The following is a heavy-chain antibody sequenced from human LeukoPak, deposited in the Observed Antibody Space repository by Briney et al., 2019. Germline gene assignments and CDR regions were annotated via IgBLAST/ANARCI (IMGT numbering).Heavy chain of an antibody. Sequence: GGSLRLSCAASGFTFSSYAMSWVRQAPGKGLEWVSAISGSGGSTYYADSVKGRFTISRDNSKNTLYLQMNSLRAEDTAVYYCAKHLLTMIVVVNAFDIWGQGTMVTVSS. CDR3: AKHLLTMIVVVNAFDI. V-gene: IGHV3-23*01. D-gene: IGHD3-22*01. J-gene: IGHJ3*02. CDR2: ISGSGGST. CDR1: GFTFSSYA.